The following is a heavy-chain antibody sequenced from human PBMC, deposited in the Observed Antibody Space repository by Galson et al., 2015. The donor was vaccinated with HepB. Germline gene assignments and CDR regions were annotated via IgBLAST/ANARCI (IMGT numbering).Heavy chain of an antibody. J-gene: IGHJ4*02. CDR1: GGSISSGPYY. Sequence: TLSLPCTVSGGSISSGPYYWSWIRQHPGKGLEWIEYIYSSGTTYYNPSLESRVTISGDTSKNQFSLKLSSVTAADTAVYYCARVLYTTVLRIFDYWGQGTLVTVSS. CDR2: IYSSGTT. V-gene: IGHV4-31*03. D-gene: IGHD1-1*01. CDR3: ARVLYTTVLRIFDY.